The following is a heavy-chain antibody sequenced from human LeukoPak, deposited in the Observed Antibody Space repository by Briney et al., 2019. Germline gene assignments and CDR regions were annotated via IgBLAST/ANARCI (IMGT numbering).Heavy chain of an antibody. Sequence: PGRSLRLSCAASGFTFDDYAMPWVRQAPGKGLEWVSGISWNSGSIGYADSVKGRFTISRDNAKNSLYLQMNSLKTEDTAIYYCARVNNYGGYHFDCWGQGTPVTVSS. CDR2: ISWNSGSI. J-gene: IGHJ4*02. CDR3: ARVNNYGGYHFDC. CDR1: GFTFDDYA. V-gene: IGHV3-9*01. D-gene: IGHD5-12*01.